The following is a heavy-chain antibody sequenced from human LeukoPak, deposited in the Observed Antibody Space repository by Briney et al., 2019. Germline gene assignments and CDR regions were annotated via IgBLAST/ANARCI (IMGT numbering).Heavy chain of an antibody. CDR2: ISAYNGNT. V-gene: IGHV1-18*01. CDR3: ARALYSSSIWDY. D-gene: IGHD3-16*02. CDR1: GYTFTSYG. J-gene: IGHJ4*02. Sequence: ASVKVSCKASGYTFTSYGISWVRQAPGQGLEWMGWISAYNGNTNYAQKLQGRVTMTADTSTSAAYMELRSLRSDDTAVYYCARALYSSSIWDYWGQGTLVTVSS.